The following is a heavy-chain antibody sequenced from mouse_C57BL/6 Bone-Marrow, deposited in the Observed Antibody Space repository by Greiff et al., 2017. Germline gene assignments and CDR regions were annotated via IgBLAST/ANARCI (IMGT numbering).Heavy chain of an antibody. V-gene: IGHV1-76*01. CDR1: GYTFTDYY. Sequence: QVQLQQSGAELVRPGASVKLSCKASGYTFTDYYINWVKQRPGQGLEWIARIYPGSGNTYYNEKFKGKATLTAEKSSSTAYMQISSLTSEDSAVYFCARGAYGSSYDWYFDVWGTGTTVTVSS. CDR2: IYPGSGNT. J-gene: IGHJ1*03. CDR3: ARGAYGSSYDWYFDV. D-gene: IGHD1-1*01.